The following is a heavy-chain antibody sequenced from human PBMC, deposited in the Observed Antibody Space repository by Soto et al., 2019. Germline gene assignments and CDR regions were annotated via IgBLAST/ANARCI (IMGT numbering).Heavy chain of an antibody. CDR3: GRVEGIQKQPVVPAAMRGVRVVKPAYYNYGMDV. Sequence: QVQLVESGGGVVQPGRSLRLSCAASGFTFSSYAMHWVRQAPGKGLEWVAGISYDGSNKYYEDSVKGRFTISRDNSKNKLYLQMNSMRAEDTAVYYCGRVEGIQKQPVVPAAMRGVRVVKPAYYNYGMDVWGQGTTVTVSS. CDR1: GFTFSSYA. CDR2: ISYDGSNK. V-gene: IGHV3-30-3*01. J-gene: IGHJ6*02. D-gene: IGHD2-2*01.